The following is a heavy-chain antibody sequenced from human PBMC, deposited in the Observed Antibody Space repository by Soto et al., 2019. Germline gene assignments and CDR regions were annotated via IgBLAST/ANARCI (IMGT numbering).Heavy chain of an antibody. V-gene: IGHV4-59*01. D-gene: IGHD6-13*01. J-gene: IGHJ4*02. CDR1: GGSISSYY. CDR2: IYYSGST. Sequence: SETLSLTCTVSGGSISSYYWSWIRQPPGKGLEWIGYIYYSGSTNYNPSLKSRVTISVDTSKNQFSLKLSSVTAADTAVYYCARGGSSWPHFDYWGQGTLVTVSS. CDR3: ARGGSSWPHFDY.